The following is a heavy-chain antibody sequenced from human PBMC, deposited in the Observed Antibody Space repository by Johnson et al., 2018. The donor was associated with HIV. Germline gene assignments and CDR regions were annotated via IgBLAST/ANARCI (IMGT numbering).Heavy chain of an antibody. CDR1: GFTFSNAW. V-gene: IGHV3-15*01. J-gene: IGHJ3*02. Sequence: VQLVESGRGVVQPGRSLRLSCAASGFTFSNAWMSWVRQAPGKGLEWVGRIKSKTDGGTTDYAAPVKGRFTISRDDSKNTLYLQMNSLKTEDTAVYYCTTRVGATTPPPDAFDIWGQGTMVTVSS. D-gene: IGHD1-26*01. CDR3: TTRVGATTPPPDAFDI. CDR2: IKSKTDGGTT.